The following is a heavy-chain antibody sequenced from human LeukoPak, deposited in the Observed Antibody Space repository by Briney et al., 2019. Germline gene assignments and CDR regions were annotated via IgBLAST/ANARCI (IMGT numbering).Heavy chain of an antibody. CDR2: IWYDGSNK. D-gene: IGHD5-24*01. CDR3: TRVGYIDEGNDY. J-gene: IGHJ4*02. V-gene: IGHV3-33*03. CDR1: GFTFSDYG. Sequence: GKSLRLSCTASGFTFSDYGMHWVRQPPGKGLEWVAIIWYDGSNKTYEDSVKGRFTISRDNAKNSLYLQMNSLRAEDTAIYYCTRVGYIDEGNDYWGQGTLVTVSS.